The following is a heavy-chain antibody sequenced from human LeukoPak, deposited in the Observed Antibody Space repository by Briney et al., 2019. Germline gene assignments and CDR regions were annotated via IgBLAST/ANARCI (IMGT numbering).Heavy chain of an antibody. Sequence: ASVKVSCKASGCTFSSYAISWVRQAPGQGLEWMGGIIPIFGTANYAQKFQSRATITADESTSTAYMELSSLRSEDTAVYYCARDPPGVPAAAYYYYGMDVWGKGTTVTVSS. CDR1: GCTFSSYA. CDR3: ARDPPGVPAAAYYYYGMDV. CDR2: IIPIFGTA. J-gene: IGHJ6*04. D-gene: IGHD2-2*01. V-gene: IGHV1-69*13.